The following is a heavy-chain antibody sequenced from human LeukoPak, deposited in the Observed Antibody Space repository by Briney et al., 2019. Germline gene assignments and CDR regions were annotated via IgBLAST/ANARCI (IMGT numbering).Heavy chain of an antibody. Sequence: GGSLRLSCAASGFTFSSYAMSWVRQAPGKGLEWVSAISGSGGSTYYADSVKGRFTISRDNSKNTLYLQMNSLRAEDTAVYYCARPLGIYCSGGSCYGAPFDYWGQGTLVTVSS. CDR2: ISGSGGST. CDR3: ARPLGIYCSGGSCYGAPFDY. CDR1: GFTFSSYA. D-gene: IGHD2-15*01. J-gene: IGHJ4*02. V-gene: IGHV3-23*01.